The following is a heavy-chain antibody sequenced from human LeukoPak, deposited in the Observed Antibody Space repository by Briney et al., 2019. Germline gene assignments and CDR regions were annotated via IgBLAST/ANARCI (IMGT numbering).Heavy chain of an antibody. CDR2: INAGNGNT. D-gene: IGHD2-15*01. Sequence: GASVKVSCKASGYTFTSYAMHWARQAPGQRLEWMGWINAGNGNTKYSQKFQGRVTITRDTSASTAYMELSSLRSEDTAVYYCARDSSDIRSLIAHWGQGTLVTVSS. CDR1: GYTFTSYA. J-gene: IGHJ1*01. CDR3: ARDSSDIRSLIAH. V-gene: IGHV1-3*01.